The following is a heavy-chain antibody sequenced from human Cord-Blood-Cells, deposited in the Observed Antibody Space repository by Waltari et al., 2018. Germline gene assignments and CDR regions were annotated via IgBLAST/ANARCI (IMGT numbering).Heavy chain of an antibody. D-gene: IGHD6-6*01. CDR3: ARGGSYSSSSGYYYYGMDV. Sequence: GGSLRLSCAASGFTFSSYSMNWVRQAPGKGLEWVSSISSSSSYIYYADSVKGRFTISRDNAKNSLYLQMNSLRAEDTAVYYCARGGSYSSSSGYYYYGMDVWGQGTTVTVSS. CDR2: ISSSSSYI. V-gene: IGHV3-21*01. J-gene: IGHJ6*02. CDR1: GFTFSSYS.